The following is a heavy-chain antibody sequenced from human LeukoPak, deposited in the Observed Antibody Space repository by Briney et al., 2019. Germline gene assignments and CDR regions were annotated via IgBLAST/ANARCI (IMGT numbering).Heavy chain of an antibody. V-gene: IGHV4-38-2*02. Sequence: PSETLSLTCTVSGYSISSGYYWGWIGQPPGKGLEWIGSMYHSGSTYYNPSLKSRVTISVDTSKNQFSLKLTSVTAADTAVYYCGRRSRSTWNYRRGDYWGQGTLVTVSS. J-gene: IGHJ4*02. CDR1: GYSISSGYY. D-gene: IGHD1-7*01. CDR2: MYHSGST. CDR3: GRRSRSTWNYRRGDY.